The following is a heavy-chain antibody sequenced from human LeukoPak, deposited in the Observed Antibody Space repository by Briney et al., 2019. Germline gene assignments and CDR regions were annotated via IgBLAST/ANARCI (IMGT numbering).Heavy chain of an antibody. CDR1: GYTFTVYY. J-gene: IGHJ3*02. V-gene: IGHV1-2*02. D-gene: IGHD3-16*02. Sequence: ASVKVSCKASGYTFTVYYMHWVRQAPGQGLEWMGWINPNSGGTNYAQKFQGRVTMTRDTSISTAYMELSRLRSDDTAVYYCARVEITFGGVIVSFDAFDIWGQGTMVTVSS. CDR2: INPNSGGT. CDR3: ARVEITFGGVIVSFDAFDI.